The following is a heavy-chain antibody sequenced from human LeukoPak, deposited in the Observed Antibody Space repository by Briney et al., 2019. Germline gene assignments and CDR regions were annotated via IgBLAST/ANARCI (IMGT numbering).Heavy chain of an antibody. CDR2: ISGSGGST. D-gene: IGHD3-10*01. Sequence: GGSLGLSCAASGFTFSSYAMSWVRQAPGKGLEWVSAISGSGGSTYYADSVKGRFTISRDNSKNTLYLQMNSLRAEDTAVYYCAKARYQFSGRGYYYGMDVWGKGTTVTVSS. V-gene: IGHV3-23*01. CDR1: GFTFSSYA. CDR3: AKARYQFSGRGYYYGMDV. J-gene: IGHJ6*04.